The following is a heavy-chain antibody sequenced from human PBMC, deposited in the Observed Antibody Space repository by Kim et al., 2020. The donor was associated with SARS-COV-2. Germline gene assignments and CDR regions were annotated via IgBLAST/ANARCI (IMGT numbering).Heavy chain of an antibody. CDR1: GGSFSGYY. D-gene: IGHD4-4*01. CDR3: ARPPGRGLHRYYFDY. J-gene: IGHJ4*02. CDR2: INHSGST. Sequence: SETLSLTCAVYGGSFSGYYWSWIRQPPGKGLEWIGEINHSGSTNYNPSLKSRVTISVDTSKNQFSLKLSSVTAADTAVYYCARPPGRGLHRYYFDYWGQGTLVTVSS. V-gene: IGHV4-34*01.